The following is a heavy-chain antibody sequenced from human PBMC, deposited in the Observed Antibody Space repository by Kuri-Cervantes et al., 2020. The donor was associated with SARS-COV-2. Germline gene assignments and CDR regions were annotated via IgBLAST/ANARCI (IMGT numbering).Heavy chain of an antibody. CDR1: GFTFSSYW. Sequence: ETLSLTCAASGFTFSSYWMSWVRQAPGKGLEWVANIKQDGSEKYYVDSVKGRFTISRDNAKNSLYLQMNSLRAEDTAVYYCARTGLPGWYYYYGMDVWGQGTTVTVSS. V-gene: IGHV3-7*03. CDR2: IKQDGSEK. J-gene: IGHJ6*02. D-gene: IGHD2-15*01. CDR3: ARTGLPGWYYYYGMDV.